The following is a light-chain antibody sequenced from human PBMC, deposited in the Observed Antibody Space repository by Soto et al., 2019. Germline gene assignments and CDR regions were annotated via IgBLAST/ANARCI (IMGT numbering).Light chain of an antibody. CDR1: QSVGSN. CDR3: QHYRRAPMT. CDR2: GAS. J-gene: IGKJ5*01. Sequence: EIVMMKSPATLSLSPGERVTLSSRARQSVGSNLAWYQQKPGQARGLLSCGASTRATSIPARCSGSGSETEIARTNVEREPKNSAVCCNQHYRRAPMTVCQGARREIK. V-gene: IGKV3-15*01.